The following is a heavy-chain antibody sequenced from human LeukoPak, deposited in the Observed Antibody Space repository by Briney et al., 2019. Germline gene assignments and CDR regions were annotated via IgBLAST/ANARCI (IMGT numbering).Heavy chain of an antibody. Sequence: AGGSLRLSCAASGFTFSSYWMHWVGQAPGKGLVWVSCINSDGSSTSYADSVKGRFTISRDNAKNTLYLQMNSLRAEDTAVYYCARATTEVYYDILTGYYISLPQYWGQGTLVTVSS. CDR3: ARATTEVYYDILTGYYISLPQY. J-gene: IGHJ4*02. CDR1: GFTFSSYW. V-gene: IGHV3-74*01. CDR2: INSDGSST. D-gene: IGHD3-9*01.